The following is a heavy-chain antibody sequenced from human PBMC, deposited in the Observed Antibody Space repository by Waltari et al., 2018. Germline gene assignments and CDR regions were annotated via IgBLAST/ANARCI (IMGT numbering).Heavy chain of an antibody. CDR1: GFTFSSLW. V-gene: IGHV3-7*01. CDR3: VGWFGYLFNY. CDR2: MNQDGSEK. D-gene: IGHD3-10*01. J-gene: IGHJ4*02. Sequence: EVQLVESGGGLVQPGGSLSLSCAASGFTFSSLWLSWVRQAPGKGLEWVAHMNQDGSEKFYVDSVKGRFTMPRDNAKNALYLQMNSLRVEDTAVYYCVGWFGYLFNYWGQGTLVTVSS.